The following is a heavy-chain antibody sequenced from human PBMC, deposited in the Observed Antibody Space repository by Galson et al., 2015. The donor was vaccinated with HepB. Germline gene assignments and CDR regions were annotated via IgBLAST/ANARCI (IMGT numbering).Heavy chain of an antibody. CDR2: IYYSGST. Sequence: TLSLTCTVSGGSISSGGYYWSWIRQHPGKGLEWIGYIYYSGSTYYNPSLKSRVTISVDTSKNQFSLKLSSVTAADTAVCYCARVGGYDFWSGYYAGPNWFDPWGQGTLVTVSS. J-gene: IGHJ5*02. CDR3: ARVGGYDFWSGYYAGPNWFDP. CDR1: GGSISSGGYY. D-gene: IGHD3-3*01. V-gene: IGHV4-31*03.